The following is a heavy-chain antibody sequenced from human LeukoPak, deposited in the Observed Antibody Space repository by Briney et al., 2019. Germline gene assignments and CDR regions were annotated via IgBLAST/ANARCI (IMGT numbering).Heavy chain of an antibody. Sequence: YSGNTYYNASLKSQVSISIDTSKNQFSLRLTSVTAADTAVYYCATYSGAHHKTFDYWGQGTLVSVSS. CDR3: ATYSGAHHKTFDY. V-gene: IGHV4-39*01. J-gene: IGHJ4*02. D-gene: IGHD1-26*01. CDR2: YSGNT.